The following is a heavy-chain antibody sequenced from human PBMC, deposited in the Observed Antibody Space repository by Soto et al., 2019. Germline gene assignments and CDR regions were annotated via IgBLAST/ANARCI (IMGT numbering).Heavy chain of an antibody. D-gene: IGHD3-3*01. V-gene: IGHV1-69*13. CDR1: GGTFSSYA. J-gene: IGHJ6*02. CDR3: VRAEGITIFGVVWSSPNDNYYYYGMDV. CDR2: IIPIFGTA. Sequence: GASVKVSCKASGGTFSSYAISWVRQAPGQGLEWMGGIIPIFGTANYAQKFQGRVTITADESTSTAYMELSSLRSEDTAVYYCVRAEGITIFGVVWSSPNDNYYYYGMDVWGQGTTVTVSS.